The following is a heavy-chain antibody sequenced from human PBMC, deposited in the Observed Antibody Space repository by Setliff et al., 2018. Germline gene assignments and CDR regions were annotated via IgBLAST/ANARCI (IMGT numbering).Heavy chain of an antibody. D-gene: IGHD3-16*01. V-gene: IGHV1-24*01. Sequence: ASVKVSCKVSGYILTELSMRWVRLAPGKGLGWVGGFDPERSDPIYTQNFQGRVTVTLDTSTNTAYMEFRSLRSDDTAMYYCATDLVSLGDSIRDYWGQGTLVTVSS. CDR2: FDPERSDP. J-gene: IGHJ4*02. CDR3: ATDLVSLGDSIRDY. CDR1: GYILTELS.